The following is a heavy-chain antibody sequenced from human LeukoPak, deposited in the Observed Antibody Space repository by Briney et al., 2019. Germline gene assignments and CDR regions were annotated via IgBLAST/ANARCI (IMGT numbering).Heavy chain of an antibody. D-gene: IGHD7-27*01. J-gene: IGHJ4*02. Sequence: SETLSLTCAVYGGSFSGYYWSWIRQPPGKGLEWSGEINHSGSTDYNPSLKSRVTISVDTSKNQFSLKLSSVTAADTAVYYCAMNNWGLDYWGQGTLVTVSS. CDR3: AMNNWGLDY. V-gene: IGHV4-34*01. CDR1: GGSFSGYY. CDR2: INHSGST.